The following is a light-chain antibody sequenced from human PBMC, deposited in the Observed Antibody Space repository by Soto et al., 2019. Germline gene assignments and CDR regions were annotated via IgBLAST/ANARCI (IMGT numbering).Light chain of an antibody. CDR3: QQYNNWPPIT. CDR1: QSVSSN. V-gene: IGKV3-15*01. Sequence: EIVLIQSPATLSLSPGERATLSCRASQSVSSNLAWYQQKPGQAPRLLIYGASTRATGIPARFSGSGSGTEFTLTISSLQSEDFAVYYCQQYNNWPPITFGQGTRLEIK. J-gene: IGKJ5*01. CDR2: GAS.